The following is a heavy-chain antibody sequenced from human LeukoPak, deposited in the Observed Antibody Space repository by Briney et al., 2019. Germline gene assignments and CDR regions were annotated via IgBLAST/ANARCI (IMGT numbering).Heavy chain of an antibody. CDR2: IYYSGST. D-gene: IGHD5-18*01. V-gene: IGHV4-59*08. CDR1: GGSISSYY. J-gene: IGHJ4*02. Sequence: SETLSLTCTVSGGSISSYYWSWIRQPPGKGLEWIGYIYYSGSTNYNPSLKSRVTISVDTSKNQFSLKLSSVTAADTAVYYCARLGRYGYGYDYWGQGTLVTVSS. CDR3: ARLGRYGYGYDY.